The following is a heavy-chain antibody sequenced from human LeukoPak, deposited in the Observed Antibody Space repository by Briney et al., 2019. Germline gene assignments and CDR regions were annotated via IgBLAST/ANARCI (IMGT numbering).Heavy chain of an antibody. V-gene: IGHV4-34*01. J-gene: IGHJ6*02. CDR2: INHSGST. D-gene: IGHD3-9*01. Sequence: PSETLSLTCAVYGGSFSGHYWSWLRQPPGKGLEWIGEINHSGSTNYTPSLKSRVTISVDTSKNQFSLKLSSVTAADTAGYYCARAELLYFYWFSPGPKLCYYGMDVWGQGTTVTVSS. CDR3: ARAELLYFYWFSPGPKLCYYGMDV. CDR1: GGSFSGHY.